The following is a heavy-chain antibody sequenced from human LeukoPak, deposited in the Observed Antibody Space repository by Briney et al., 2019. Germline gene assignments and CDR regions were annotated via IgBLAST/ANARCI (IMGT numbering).Heavy chain of an antibody. CDR2: IYDGGST. J-gene: IGHJ4*02. V-gene: IGHV4-4*02. Sequence: PSETLSLTCAVSGGSISSDSWWSWVRQPPGKGLEWIGEIYDGGSTNYNPSLRNLVTISVDTSKNQFSLKLSSVTAADTAVYYCARVGGDYFPADFDYWGQGTLVTVSS. CDR3: ARVGGDYFPADFDY. CDR1: GGSISSDSW. D-gene: IGHD4-17*01.